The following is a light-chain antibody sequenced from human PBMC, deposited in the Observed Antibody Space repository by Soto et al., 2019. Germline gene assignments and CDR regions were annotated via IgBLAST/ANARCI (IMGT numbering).Light chain of an antibody. J-gene: IGKJ1*01. Sequence: DIVMTQSPDSLAVSLGERATINCKSSQSLFYSSNNKDYLAWYQQKPGQPPRLLIYWESTRESEVHERFRGSGSGTDFTLTVSSLQAEDVAVYYCQQYFNTPWTFGQGTKVEIK. CDR3: QQYFNTPWT. V-gene: IGKV4-1*01. CDR1: QSLFYSSNNKDY. CDR2: WES.